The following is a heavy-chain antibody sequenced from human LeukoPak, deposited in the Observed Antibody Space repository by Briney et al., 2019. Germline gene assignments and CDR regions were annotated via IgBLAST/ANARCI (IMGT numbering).Heavy chain of an antibody. D-gene: IGHD1-26*01. CDR3: ARDTVGVTDY. V-gene: IGHV3-33*08. CDR2: IWYDGSNK. CDR1: GFTFSTSN. Sequence: PGGSLRLSCAASGFTFSTSNMNWVRQAPGKGLEWVAVIWYDGSNKYYADSVKGRFTISRDNSKNTLYLQMNSLRAEDTAVYYCARDTVGVTDYWGQGTLVTVSS. J-gene: IGHJ4*02.